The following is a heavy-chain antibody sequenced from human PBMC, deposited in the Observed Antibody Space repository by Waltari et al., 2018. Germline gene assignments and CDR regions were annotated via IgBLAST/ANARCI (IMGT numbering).Heavy chain of an antibody. CDR1: GFTFSSYA. Sequence: EVQLLESGGGLVQPGGSLRLSCAASGFTFSSYAMSWVRQAPAKGLEWVSAISGSGGSTYYADSVKGRFTISRDNSKNTLYLQMNSLRAEDTAVYYCAKGSDIVVVPAAPRYYYMDVWGKGTTVTISS. CDR2: ISGSGGST. D-gene: IGHD2-2*01. J-gene: IGHJ6*03. CDR3: AKGSDIVVVPAAPRYYYMDV. V-gene: IGHV3-23*01.